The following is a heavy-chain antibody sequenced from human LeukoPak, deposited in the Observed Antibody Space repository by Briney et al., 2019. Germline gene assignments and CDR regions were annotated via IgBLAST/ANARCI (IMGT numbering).Heavy chain of an antibody. Sequence: SETLSLTCTVSGGSISSSTYYWGWIRQSPGKGLEWIGSVHYSGGSYYNPSLKSRVTISLSTSKSQFSLKLSSVTAADTAVYYCARVTPAGAWLGYFDYWGQGTLVTVSS. D-gene: IGHD6-19*01. CDR1: GGSISSSTYY. CDR2: VHYSGGS. J-gene: IGHJ4*02. CDR3: ARVTPAGAWLGYFDY. V-gene: IGHV4-39*07.